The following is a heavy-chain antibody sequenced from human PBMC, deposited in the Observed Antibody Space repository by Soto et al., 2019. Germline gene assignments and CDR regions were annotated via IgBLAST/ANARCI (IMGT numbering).Heavy chain of an antibody. CDR2: IIPIFNST. CDR3: AREGRGKKAGYNGLVSLGY. J-gene: IGHJ4*02. CDR1: GSRFSNYV. D-gene: IGHD2-2*02. Sequence: SVKVSCKVSGSRFSNYVISWVRQAPGHGLEWLGRIIPIFNSTKYAQNFQGRVTITADKSTSTASLELSSLRSDDTAVYFCAREGRGKKAGYNGLVSLGYWGQGTLVTVSS. V-gene: IGHV1-69*06.